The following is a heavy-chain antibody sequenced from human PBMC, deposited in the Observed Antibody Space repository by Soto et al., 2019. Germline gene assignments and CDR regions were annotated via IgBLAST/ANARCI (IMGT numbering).Heavy chain of an antibody. CDR1: GFTFGSYP. CDR3: APEGISRPRWVFDY. CDR2: ISTNGDST. D-gene: IGHD6-13*01. V-gene: IGHV3-64*01. J-gene: IGHJ4*02. Sequence: EVQLVESGGGLVQPGGSLRLSCAASGFTFGSYPMHWVRQAPGKGLEYVSAISTNGDSTFYANSVKGGFTISRDNSKNTLYLQMGSLSAEDMRVYYRAPEGISRPRWVFDYWGQGTLVTASS.